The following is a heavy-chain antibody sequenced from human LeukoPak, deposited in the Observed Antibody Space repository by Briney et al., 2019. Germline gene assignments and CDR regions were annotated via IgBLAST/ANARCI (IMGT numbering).Heavy chain of an antibody. J-gene: IGHJ4*02. CDR1: GFTFSSYA. D-gene: IGHD5-12*01. CDR3: AKDKNVVATIPSFDY. V-gene: IGHV3-23*01. CDR2: ISGSGGST. Sequence: GGSLRLSCAASGFTFSSYAMSWVRQAPGKGLEWVSAISGSGGSTYYADSVKGRFTISRDNSKNTLYLQMNRLRAEDTAVYYCAKDKNVVATIPSFDYWGQGTLVTVSS.